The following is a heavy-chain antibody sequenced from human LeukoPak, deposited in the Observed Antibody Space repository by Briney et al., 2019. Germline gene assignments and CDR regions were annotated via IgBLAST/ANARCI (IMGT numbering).Heavy chain of an antibody. J-gene: IGHJ4*02. CDR1: GFTFSSYG. CDR3: AKDQYSSGWYGPGSPDY. D-gene: IGHD6-19*01. Sequence: GGSLRLSCAASGFTFSSYGMHWVRQAPGKGLEWVAVISYDGSNKYYADSVKGRFTISRDNSKNTLYLQMNSLRAEDTAVYYCAKDQYSSGWYGPGSPDYWGQGTLVTVSS. CDR2: ISYDGSNK. V-gene: IGHV3-30*18.